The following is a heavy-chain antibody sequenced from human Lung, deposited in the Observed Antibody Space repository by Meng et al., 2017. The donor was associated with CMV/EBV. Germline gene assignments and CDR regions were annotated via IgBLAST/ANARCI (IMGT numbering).Heavy chain of an antibody. D-gene: IGHD2-21*01. J-gene: IGHJ3*02. CDR2: ISWNSGSI. CDR1: GFTFDDYA. Sequence: SXSASGFTFDDYAMPWVRRAPGQGLEWVSGISWNSGSIGYADSVKGRFTISRDNAKNSLYQQLNSLRAEDTALYYCESLDIFVVMGDNRPADAFDIWXQGTXVTVSS. CDR3: ESLDIFVVMGDNRPADAFDI. V-gene: IGHV3-9*01.